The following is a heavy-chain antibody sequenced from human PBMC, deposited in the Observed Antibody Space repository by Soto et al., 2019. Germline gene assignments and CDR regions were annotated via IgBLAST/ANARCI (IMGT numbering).Heavy chain of an antibody. CDR1: GGSFSGYY. Sequence: QVQLQQWGAGLLKPSETLSLTCAVYGGSFSGYYWSWIRQPPGKGLEWIGEINHSGSTNYNPSLKSRVTISVDTSKNQFSLKLSSVTAADTAVYYCARGIRRAGTGVWFDPWGQGTLVTVSS. D-gene: IGHD6-19*01. V-gene: IGHV4-34*01. J-gene: IGHJ5*02. CDR2: INHSGST. CDR3: ARGIRRAGTGVWFDP.